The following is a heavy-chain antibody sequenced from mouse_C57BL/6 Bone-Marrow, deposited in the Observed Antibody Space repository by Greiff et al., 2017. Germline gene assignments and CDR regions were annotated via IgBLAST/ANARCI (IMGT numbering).Heavy chain of an antibody. CDR1: GFSLTSYA. CDR3: ARTRTAQAPYFDY. V-gene: IGHV2-9-1*01. D-gene: IGHD3-2*02. Sequence: QVQLKQSGPGLVAPSQSLSITCTVSGFSLTSYAISWVRQSPGKGLEWLGVIWTGGGTNYNSALKSRLSISKDNTKSQVFLKMNSLQTDDTARYYCARTRTAQAPYFDYWGQGTTLTVSS. J-gene: IGHJ2*01. CDR2: IWTGGGT.